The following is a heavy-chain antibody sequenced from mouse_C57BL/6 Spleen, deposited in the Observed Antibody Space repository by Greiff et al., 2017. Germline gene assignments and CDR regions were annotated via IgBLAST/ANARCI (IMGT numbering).Heavy chain of an antibody. CDR2: IDPSDSET. D-gene: IGHD1-1*01. CDR3: ARSPYGRDYAMDY. J-gene: IGHJ4*01. V-gene: IGHV1-52*01. Sequence: VQLQQPGAELVRPGSSVKLSCKASGYTFTSYWMHWVKQRPIQGLEWIGNIDPSDSETHYNQKFKDKATLTVDKSSSTAYKQLSSLTSEDSAVYYCARSPYGRDYAMDYWGQGTSVTVSS. CDR1: GYTFTSYW.